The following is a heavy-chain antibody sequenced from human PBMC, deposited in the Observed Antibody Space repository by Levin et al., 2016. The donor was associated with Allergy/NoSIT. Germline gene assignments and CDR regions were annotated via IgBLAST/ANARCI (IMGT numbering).Heavy chain of an antibody. V-gene: IGHV1-18*01. CDR2: IGTSNDNI. D-gene: IGHD3-22*01. Sequence: ASVKVSCKASGYPFMKYSMSWVRQAPGKGLEWMGWIGTSNDNIKYVQKFQGRLTITTDTSTSTVYMELRSLRSDDTAVYYCARDSRFESSVYYPDYWGQGTLVTVSS. CDR3: ARDSRFESSVYYPDY. CDR1: GYPFMKYS. J-gene: IGHJ4*02.